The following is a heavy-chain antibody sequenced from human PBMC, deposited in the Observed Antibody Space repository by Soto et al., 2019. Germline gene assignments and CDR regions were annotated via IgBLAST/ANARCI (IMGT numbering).Heavy chain of an antibody. CDR1: GFTFSDYW. V-gene: IGHV3-7*03. J-gene: IGHJ4*02. CDR2: IKQDESEK. CDR3: ARDKFIGSYYIRGVTYIFDY. D-gene: IGHD3-10*02. Sequence: GGSLRLSCAASGFTFSDYWMSWVRQAPGKGLEWVANIKQDESEKNYVDSLKGRFTISRDNAKNSLYLQMNSLRAEDTAVYYCARDKFIGSYYIRGVTYIFDYWGQGTLVTVSS.